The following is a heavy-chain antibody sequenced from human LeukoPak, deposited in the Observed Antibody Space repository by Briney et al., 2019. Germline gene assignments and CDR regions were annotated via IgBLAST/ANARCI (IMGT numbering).Heavy chain of an antibody. CDR2: IYYSGST. D-gene: IGHD5-12*01. V-gene: IGHV4-39*01. CDR3: ARLSGYERESIDY. Sequence: PSETLSLTCTVSGGSISSSTYYWGWIRQPPGKGLEWIGSIYYSGSTYYNPSLKSRVTITVDTSKNQFSLTLSSVTAADTAVYYCARLSGYERESIDYWGQGTLVTVSS. CDR1: GGSISSSTYY. J-gene: IGHJ4*02.